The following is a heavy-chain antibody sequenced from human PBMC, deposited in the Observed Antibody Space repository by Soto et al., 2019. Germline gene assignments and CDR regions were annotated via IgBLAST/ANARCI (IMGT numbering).Heavy chain of an antibody. Sequence: GGSLRLSCAASGFTFSSYWMSWVRQAPGKGLEWVANIKQDGSEKYYVDSVKGRFTISRDNAKNSLYLQMNSLRAKDTAVYYCAREANIVVVPAASGYYYYYMDVWGKGTTVTVSS. J-gene: IGHJ6*03. CDR2: IKQDGSEK. CDR3: AREANIVVVPAASGYYYYYMDV. CDR1: GFTFSSYW. D-gene: IGHD2-2*01. V-gene: IGHV3-7*03.